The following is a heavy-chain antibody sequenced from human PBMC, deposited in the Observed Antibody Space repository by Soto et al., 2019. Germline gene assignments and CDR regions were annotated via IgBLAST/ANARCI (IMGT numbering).Heavy chain of an antibody. V-gene: IGHV3-48*01. CDR1: GFTFSSYS. CDR2: ISSSSSTI. D-gene: IGHD2-8*02. J-gene: IGHJ4*02. CDR3: ATIKPGGYDYFDY. Sequence: GGSLRLSCAASGFTFSSYSMNWVRQAPGKGLEWVSYISSSSSTIYYADSVKGRFTISRDNAKNSLYLQMSSLRVEDTAVYYCATIKPGGYDYFDYWGQGTQVTVSS.